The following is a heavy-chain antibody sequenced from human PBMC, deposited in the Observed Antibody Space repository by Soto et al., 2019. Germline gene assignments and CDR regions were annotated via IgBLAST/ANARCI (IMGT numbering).Heavy chain of an antibody. V-gene: IGHV1-69*13. J-gene: IGHJ6*02. CDR3: ARYCSSTSCYMVRDYYYYGMDV. Sequence: AVKVSCKASGGTFSSYAISWVRQAPGQGLEWMGGIIPIFGTANYAQKFQGRVTITADESTSTAYMELSSLRSEDTAVYYCARYCSSTSCYMVRDYYYYGMDVWGQGTTVTVSS. CDR1: GGTFSSYA. D-gene: IGHD2-2*02. CDR2: IIPIFGTA.